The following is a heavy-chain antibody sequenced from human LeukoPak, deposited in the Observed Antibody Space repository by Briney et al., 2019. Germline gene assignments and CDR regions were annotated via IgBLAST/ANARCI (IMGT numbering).Heavy chain of an antibody. J-gene: IGHJ4*02. V-gene: IGHV3-23*01. CDR2: ISGSGGST. CDR3: AKDLQGKLEGGATGPFDY. CDR1: GFTFSSYA. Sequence: GGSLRLSCAASGFTFSSYAMSWVRQAPGKGLEWVSGISGSGGSTYYADSVKGRFTISRDNSKNTLYLQMTSLRAEDTAVYYCAKDLQGKLEGGATGPFDYWGQGTLVTVSS. D-gene: IGHD1-1*01.